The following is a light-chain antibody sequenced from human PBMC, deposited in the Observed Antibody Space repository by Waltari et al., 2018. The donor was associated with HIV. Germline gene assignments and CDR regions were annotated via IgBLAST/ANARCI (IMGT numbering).Light chain of an antibody. J-gene: IGLJ1*01. Sequence: QSALTQPASVSGSPGQAITISCTGSRRAVGTYDYISGYQQHPGTAPKLIISDVTERPSGISKRFSGSKSGTTASLTISGLQAEDEAEYFCCSFAGSNFVFGSGTKVTVL. CDR2: DVT. V-gene: IGLV2-23*02. CDR1: RRAVGTYDY. CDR3: CSFAGSNFV.